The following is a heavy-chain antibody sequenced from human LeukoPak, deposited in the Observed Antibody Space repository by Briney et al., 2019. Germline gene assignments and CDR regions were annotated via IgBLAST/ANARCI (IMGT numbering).Heavy chain of an antibody. D-gene: IGHD7-27*01. CDR2: IYYSGST. Sequence: PSETLSLTCTVSGGSISSGDYYWSWIRQPPGKGLEWIGYIYYSGSTYYNPSLNSRVTISVDTSKNQFSLKLSSVTAADTAVYYCARDSFSELGIFYYYYGMDVWGKGTTVTVSS. V-gene: IGHV4-30-4*01. CDR3: ARDSFSELGIFYYYYGMDV. CDR1: GGSISSGDYY. J-gene: IGHJ6*04.